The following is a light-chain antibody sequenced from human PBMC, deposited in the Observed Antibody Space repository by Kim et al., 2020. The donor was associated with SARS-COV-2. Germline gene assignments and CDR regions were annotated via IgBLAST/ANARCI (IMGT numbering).Light chain of an antibody. CDR1: KRVISN. J-gene: IGKJ2*01. Sequence: KKALPTGRAGKRVISNIAWYKRKQGKAPRLLINGPSTRATGIPARFNGSGSGTEFTLTISSLQSEDFAFYYCRQYNKWPYTFGQGTKLEI. CDR2: GPS. V-gene: IGKV3-15*01. CDR3: RQYNKWPYT.